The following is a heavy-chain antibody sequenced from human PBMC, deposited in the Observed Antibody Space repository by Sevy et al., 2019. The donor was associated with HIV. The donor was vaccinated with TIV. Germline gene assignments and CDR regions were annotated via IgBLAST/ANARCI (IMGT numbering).Heavy chain of an antibody. CDR3: ASGYYYDSSGPPAAAFDI. Sequence: GSLRLSCAASGFNVSSNYMSWVRQAPGKGLEWVSVIYSGGSTYYADSVKGRFTISSDNSKNTLYLQMNSLRAEDTAVYYCASGYYYDSSGPPAAAFDIWGQGTMVTVSS. CDR1: GFNVSSNY. J-gene: IGHJ3*02. CDR2: IYSGGST. V-gene: IGHV3-53*01. D-gene: IGHD3-22*01.